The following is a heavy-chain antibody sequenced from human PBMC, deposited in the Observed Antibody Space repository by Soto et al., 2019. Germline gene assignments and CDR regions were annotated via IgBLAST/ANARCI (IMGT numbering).Heavy chain of an antibody. CDR1: GFTFRDLF. D-gene: IGHD1-1*01. J-gene: IGHJ4*02. V-gene: IGHV3-11*01. CDR2: ISTDGTTI. Sequence: GGSLRLSCAASGFTFRDLFMSWDRQAPGKGLEWISYISTDGTTIYYADSVKGRFSVSRDNAKNSLYLQMHSLKAGDTALYYCAKGNGPWNWGQGTVVTVSS. CDR3: AKGNGPWN.